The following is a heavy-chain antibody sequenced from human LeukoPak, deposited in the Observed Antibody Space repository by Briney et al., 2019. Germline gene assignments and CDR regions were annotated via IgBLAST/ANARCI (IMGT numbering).Heavy chain of an antibody. Sequence: GGSLRLSCAASGFNFGRNWMDWVRQAPGKGLVWVSRINSDGSNTNYADSVKGRFTISRDNAKNSLYLQMNSLRAEDTAVYYCARAGSGRSPDWFDPWGQGTLVTVSS. CDR1: GFNFGRNW. CDR2: INSDGSNT. V-gene: IGHV3-74*01. J-gene: IGHJ5*02. D-gene: IGHD1-26*01. CDR3: ARAGSGRSPDWFDP.